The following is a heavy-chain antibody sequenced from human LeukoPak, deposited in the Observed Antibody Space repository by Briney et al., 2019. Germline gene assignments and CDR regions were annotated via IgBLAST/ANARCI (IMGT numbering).Heavy chain of an antibody. CDR2: INHSGST. V-gene: IGHV4-34*01. J-gene: IGHJ4*02. CDR3: ARGLYCSGGSCYPDYFDY. Sequence: SETLSLTCAVYGGSFSGYYWSWIRQPPGKGLEWIGEINHSGSTNYNPSLKSRVTISVDTSKNQFSLKLSSVTAADTAVYYCARGLYCSGGSCYPDYFDYWGQGTLVTVSS. D-gene: IGHD2-15*01. CDR1: GGSFSGYY.